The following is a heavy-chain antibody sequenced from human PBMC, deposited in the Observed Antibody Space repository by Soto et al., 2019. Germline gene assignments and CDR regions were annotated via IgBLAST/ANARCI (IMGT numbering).Heavy chain of an antibody. J-gene: IGHJ6*02. D-gene: IGHD2-15*01. CDR1: GFTFSNYA. CDR2: ISYDGNNK. CDR3: ARAGCDGGTCCTLVGLRYGMDV. V-gene: IGHV3-30-3*01. Sequence: QVQLVESGGGVVQPGRSLRLSCAASGFTFSNYAMYWVRQAPGKGLEWVAVISYDGNNKYYADSVKGRFTISRDNSKNTLYLQRNSLRAEDTAVYYCARAGCDGGTCCTLVGLRYGMDVWGQGTTVTVSS.